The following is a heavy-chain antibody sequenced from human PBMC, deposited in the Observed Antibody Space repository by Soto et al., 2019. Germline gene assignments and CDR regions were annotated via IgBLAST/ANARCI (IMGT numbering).Heavy chain of an antibody. CDR2: IKSKTDGGTT. J-gene: IGHJ6*02. Sequence: PGGSLRLSCAASGFTFSNAWMNWVRQAPGKGLKWVGRIKSKTDGGTTDYAAPVKGRFTISRDDSKNTLYLQMNSLKTEDTAVYYCTTGFGQCSSTSCPGYYYYYGMDVWGQGTTVTVSS. CDR3: TTGFGQCSSTSCPGYYYYYGMDV. CDR1: GFTFSNAW. D-gene: IGHD2-2*01. V-gene: IGHV3-15*07.